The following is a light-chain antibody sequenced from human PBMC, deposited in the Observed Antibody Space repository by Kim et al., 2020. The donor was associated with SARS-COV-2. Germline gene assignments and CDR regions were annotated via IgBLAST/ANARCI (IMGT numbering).Light chain of an antibody. CDR2: DAS. Sequence: ASVDDTITITCRASQSISIRLAWYHQKPGKAPKLLIYDASSLEIGVPSRFSCSGSGTEFTLTISSLQPDDFATYYCQQYNSYSWTFGQGTKVEIK. CDR1: QSISIR. CDR3: QQYNSYSWT. V-gene: IGKV1-5*01. J-gene: IGKJ1*01.